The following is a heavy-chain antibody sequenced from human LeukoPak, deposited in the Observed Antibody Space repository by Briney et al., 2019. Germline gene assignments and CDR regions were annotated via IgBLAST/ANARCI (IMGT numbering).Heavy chain of an antibody. D-gene: IGHD3-10*01. CDR1: GYTFTGDY. Sequence: ASVKVSCKASGYTFTGDYMHWVRQAPGQGLEWMGWINPNSGGTNYAQKFQGRVTMTRDTSISTAYMELSRLRSDDTAVYYCARDTDLWFGSIDYWGQGTLVTVSS. V-gene: IGHV1-2*02. J-gene: IGHJ4*02. CDR3: ARDTDLWFGSIDY. CDR2: INPNSGGT.